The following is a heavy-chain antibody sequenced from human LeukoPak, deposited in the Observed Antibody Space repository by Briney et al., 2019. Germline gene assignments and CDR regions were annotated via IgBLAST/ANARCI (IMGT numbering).Heavy chain of an antibody. CDR3: AKDKAGEQAVAGTWFDY. CDR1: GFTFSTYA. CDR2: ISYDGSNR. V-gene: IGHV3-30-3*01. J-gene: IGHJ4*02. D-gene: IGHD6-19*01. Sequence: GGSLRLSCATSGFTFSTYAMHWVRQAPGKGLEWVAIISYDGSNRYYADSVKGRFTISRDNSKNTLYLQMNSLRAEDTAVYYCAKDKAGEQAVAGTWFDYWGQGTLVTVSS.